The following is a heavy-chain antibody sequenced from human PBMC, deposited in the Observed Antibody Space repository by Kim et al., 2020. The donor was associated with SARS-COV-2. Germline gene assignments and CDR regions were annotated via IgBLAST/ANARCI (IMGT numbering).Heavy chain of an antibody. CDR2: ISSSSSYT. CDR1: GFTFSDYY. J-gene: IGHJ4*02. CDR3: ARDPRYRGFDY. V-gene: IGHV3-11*05. D-gene: IGHD1-1*01. Sequence: GGSLRLSCAAYGFTFSDYYMSWIRQAPGKGLEWVSYISSSSSYTNYADSVKGRFTISGDNAKNSLYLQMNSLRAEDTAVYYCARDPRYRGFDYWGQGTLVTVSS.